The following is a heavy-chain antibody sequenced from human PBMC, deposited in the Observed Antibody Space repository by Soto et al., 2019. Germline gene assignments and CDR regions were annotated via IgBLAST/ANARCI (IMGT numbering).Heavy chain of an antibody. CDR2: INPSGGST. V-gene: IGHV1-46*01. CDR1: GYTFTTYY. D-gene: IGHD5-12*01. Sequence: QVQLVQSGAEVKKPGASVKVSCKASGYTFTTYYMHWVRQAPGQGLEWMGVINPSGGSTSYAQKIQGRVTVTRDTSTSTLYMELSSLRSEDTAVYYCAREGDGYNLGPSVDFDYWGQGTLVTVSS. J-gene: IGHJ4*02. CDR3: AREGDGYNLGPSVDFDY.